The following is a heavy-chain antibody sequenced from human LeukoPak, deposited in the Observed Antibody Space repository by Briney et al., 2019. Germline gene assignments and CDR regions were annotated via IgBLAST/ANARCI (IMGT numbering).Heavy chain of an antibody. D-gene: IGHD2-15*01. CDR1: GYSISSGYY. CDR3: ARVYCSGGSCYALGFDY. CDR2: IYHSGST. V-gene: IGHV4-38-2*01. J-gene: IGHJ4*02. Sequence: PSETLSLTCAVSGYSISSGYYWGWIRQPPGKGLEWIGSIYHSGSTYYNPSLKSRVTISVDTSKNRFSLKLSSVTAADTAVYYCARVYCSGGSCYALGFDYWGQGTLVTVSS.